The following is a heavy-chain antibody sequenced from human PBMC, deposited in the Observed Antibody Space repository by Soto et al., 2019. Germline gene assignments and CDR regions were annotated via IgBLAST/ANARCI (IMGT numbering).Heavy chain of an antibody. CDR1: GGTFSSYA. D-gene: IGHD3-3*01. J-gene: IGHJ6*02. Sequence: SVKVSCKASGGTFSSYAISWVRQAPGQGLEWMGGIIPIFGTANYAQKFQGRVTITADASTSTAYMELSSLRSEDTAVYYCARDTYDFWSGYYYGMDVWGQGTTVTVSS. CDR3: ARDTYDFWSGYYYGMDV. V-gene: IGHV1-69*13. CDR2: IIPIFGTA.